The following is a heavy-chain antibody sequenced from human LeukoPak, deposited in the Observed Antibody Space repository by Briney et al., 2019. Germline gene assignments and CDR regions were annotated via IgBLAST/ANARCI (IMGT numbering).Heavy chain of an antibody. CDR1: GFTLSSYG. J-gene: IGHJ3*02. D-gene: IGHD3-22*01. Sequence: GGSLRLSCAASGFTLSSYGMSWVRQAPGKGLEGVSAIIGSGDSPYYADSVKGRFTISRDKSKNTLYLQMNSLRAEDTAVYYCAKDSRVDSSGYYVRSRRVMDFDIWGQGTMVTVSS. CDR2: IIGSGDSP. CDR3: AKDSRVDSSGYYVRSRRVMDFDI. V-gene: IGHV3-23*01.